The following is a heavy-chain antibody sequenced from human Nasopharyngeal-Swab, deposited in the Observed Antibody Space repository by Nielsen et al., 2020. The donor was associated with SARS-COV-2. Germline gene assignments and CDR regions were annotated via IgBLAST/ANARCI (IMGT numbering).Heavy chain of an antibody. CDR1: GGSISSYY. Sequence: SETLSPTCTVSGGSISSYYWSWIRQPPGKGLEWIGYIYYSGSTNYNPSLKSRVTISVDTSKNQFSLKLSSVTAADTAVYYCARAPFERWQAAAGTEGGMQFHVDYWGQGTLVTVSS. CDR3: ARAPFERWQAAAGTEGGMQFHVDY. D-gene: IGHD6-13*01. V-gene: IGHV4-59*01. J-gene: IGHJ4*02. CDR2: IYYSGST.